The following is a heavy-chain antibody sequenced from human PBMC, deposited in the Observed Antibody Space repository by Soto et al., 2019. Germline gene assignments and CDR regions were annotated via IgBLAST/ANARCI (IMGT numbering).Heavy chain of an antibody. V-gene: IGHV6-1*01. CDR3: ARVSGTYYDILTGYYNHYYYGMGV. J-gene: IGHJ6*02. Sequence: LALTCAMTGGSVPRTRAGWNWIRQSPSRGLEWLGRTYYRSKWYTDYAVSVKSRITINPDTSKNQFSLQLNSVTPEDTAVYHCARVSGTYYDILTGYYNHYYYGMGVWLQVTTVTL. D-gene: IGHD3-9*01. CDR2: TYYRSKWYT. CDR1: GGSVPRTRAG.